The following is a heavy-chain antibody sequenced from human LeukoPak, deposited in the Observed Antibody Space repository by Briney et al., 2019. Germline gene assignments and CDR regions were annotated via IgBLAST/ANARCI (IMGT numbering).Heavy chain of an antibody. D-gene: IGHD3-10*01. V-gene: IGHV1-8*01. Sequence: GASVKVSCKASGYTFTSYDINWVRQATGQGLEWMGWMNPNSGNTGYAQKFQGRVTMTRNTSISTAYMELSSLRSEDTAVYYCARGPGYGSGSYYIFGFGYYYYMDVWGKGTTVTISS. J-gene: IGHJ6*03. CDR3: ARGPGYGSGSYYIFGFGYYYYMDV. CDR1: GYTFTSYD. CDR2: MNPNSGNT.